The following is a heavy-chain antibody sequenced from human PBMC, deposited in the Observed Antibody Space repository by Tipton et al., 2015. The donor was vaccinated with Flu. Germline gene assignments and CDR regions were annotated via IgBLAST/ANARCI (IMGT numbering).Heavy chain of an antibody. Sequence: TLSLTCTVSGGSVSSRDFYWGWVRQPPGKGPEWIGSIFHSGTTYYDLSLQSRVTISLDTSKNQFSLKMKSVTVADTAVYYRTRQVEAATRSSSWGQGTLVTVSS. CDR3: TRQVEAATRSSS. J-gene: IGHJ1*01. CDR2: IFHSGTT. D-gene: IGHD2-15*01. CDR1: GGSVSSRDFY. V-gene: IGHV4-39*07.